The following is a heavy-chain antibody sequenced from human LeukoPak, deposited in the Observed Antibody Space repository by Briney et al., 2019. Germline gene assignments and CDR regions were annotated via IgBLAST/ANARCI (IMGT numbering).Heavy chain of an antibody. Sequence: PSETLSLTCTVSGGSISSYYWSWIRQPPGKGLEWIGYIYYSGSTNYNPSLKSRVTISVDTSKNQFSLKLSSVTAADTAVYYCARWAVAGHFDYWGQGTLVTVSS. D-gene: IGHD6-19*01. J-gene: IGHJ4*02. CDR3: ARWAVAGHFDY. V-gene: IGHV4-59*12. CDR2: IYYSGST. CDR1: GGSISSYY.